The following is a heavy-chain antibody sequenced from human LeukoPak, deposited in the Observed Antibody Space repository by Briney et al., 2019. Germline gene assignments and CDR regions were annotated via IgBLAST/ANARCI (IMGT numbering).Heavy chain of an antibody. CDR3: ATSLYGSGSYYYVDY. CDR2: INHSGST. V-gene: IGHV4-34*01. D-gene: IGHD3-10*01. J-gene: IGHJ4*02. Sequence: SETLSLTCAVYGGSFSGYYWSWIRQPPGKGLEWIGEINHSGSTNYNPSLKSRVTISVDTSKNQFSLKLSSVTAADTAVYYCATSLYGSGSYYYVDYWGQGTLVTVSS. CDR1: GGSFSGYY.